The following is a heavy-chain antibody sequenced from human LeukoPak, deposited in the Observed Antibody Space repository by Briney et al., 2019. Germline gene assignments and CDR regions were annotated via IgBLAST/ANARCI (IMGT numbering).Heavy chain of an antibody. V-gene: IGHV3-48*01. CDR3: ARDQGYCGGDCSDYFDY. Sequence: GRSLRLSCAASGFTFSSYGMHWVRQAPGKGLEWVSYISSSSSTIYYADSVKGRFTISRDNAKNSLYLQMNSLRAEDTAVYYCARDQGYCGGDCSDYFDYWGQGTLVTVSS. D-gene: IGHD2-21*02. CDR1: GFTFSSYG. J-gene: IGHJ4*02. CDR2: ISSSSSTI.